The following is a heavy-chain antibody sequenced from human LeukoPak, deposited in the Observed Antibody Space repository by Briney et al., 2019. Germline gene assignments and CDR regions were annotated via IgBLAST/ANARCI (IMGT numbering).Heavy chain of an antibody. CDR3: AKDHRLGELQYTNPPFDY. CDR2: ISGTGGST. CDR1: GFTFSSYA. V-gene: IGHV3-23*01. Sequence: PGGSLRLSCAASGFTFSSYAMRWVRQAPGKGLEWVSAISGTGGSTYYADSVKGRLTISRDNSKNTLYLQMNSLRAEDTAVYYCAKDHRLGELQYTNPPFDYWGQGTLVTVSS. D-gene: IGHD3-16*01. J-gene: IGHJ4*02.